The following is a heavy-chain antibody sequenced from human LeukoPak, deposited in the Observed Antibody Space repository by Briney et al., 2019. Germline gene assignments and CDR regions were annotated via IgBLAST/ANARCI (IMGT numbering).Heavy chain of an antibody. D-gene: IGHD3-3*01. CDR2: ISWNSGSI. V-gene: IGHV3-9*01. J-gene: IGHJ3*02. Sequence: GGSLRLSCAASGFTFDDYAMHWVRQAPGKGLEWVLGISWNSGSIGYADSVKGRFTISRDNAKNSLYLQMESLRAEDTAVYYCAKDTGSPADAITMEDNAFDIWGQGTMVTVSS. CDR1: GFTFDDYA. CDR3: AKDTGSPADAITMEDNAFDI.